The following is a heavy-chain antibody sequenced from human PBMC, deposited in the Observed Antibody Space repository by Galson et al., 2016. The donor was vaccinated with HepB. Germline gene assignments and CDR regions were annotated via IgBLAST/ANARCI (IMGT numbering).Heavy chain of an antibody. CDR3: AKDRGRFGEFRPFDS. Sequence: SLRLSCAASGFNFSTYTMTWVRQPPGQGLEWVASISVNGRTIFYADSVKGRFAISRDNSKNTLYLQMNSLRAADTAVYYCAKDRGRFGEFRPFDSWGQGTLVTVSS. CDR1: GFNFSTYT. J-gene: IGHJ4*02. CDR2: ISVNGRTI. D-gene: IGHD3-10*01. V-gene: IGHV3-23*01.